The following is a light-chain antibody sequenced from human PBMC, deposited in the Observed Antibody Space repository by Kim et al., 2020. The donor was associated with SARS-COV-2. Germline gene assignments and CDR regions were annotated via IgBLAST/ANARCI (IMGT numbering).Light chain of an antibody. J-gene: IGLJ2*01. V-gene: IGLV3-1*01. Sequence: SVYPGQTASITCSGDKLGDKYACWYQLKPGQSPVLVIYQDKKRPSGIPERFSGSNSGNTATLTISGTQAMDEADYYCQAWDSSTGVFGGGTQLTVL. CDR1: KLGDKY. CDR2: QDK. CDR3: QAWDSSTGV.